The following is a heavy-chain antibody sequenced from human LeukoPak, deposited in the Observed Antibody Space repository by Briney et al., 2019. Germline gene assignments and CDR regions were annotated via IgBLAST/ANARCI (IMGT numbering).Heavy chain of an antibody. Sequence: GASVKVSCKASGHTFIGYYMHWVRQAPGQGLEWMGWINPNSGGTNYAQKFQGRVTMTRDTSISTAYMELSRLRSDDTAVYYCARDLFSRYYYDSSGSPPYGMDVWGQGTTVTVSS. D-gene: IGHD3-22*01. CDR2: INPNSGGT. CDR3: ARDLFSRYYYDSSGSPPYGMDV. J-gene: IGHJ6*02. CDR1: GHTFIGYY. V-gene: IGHV1-2*02.